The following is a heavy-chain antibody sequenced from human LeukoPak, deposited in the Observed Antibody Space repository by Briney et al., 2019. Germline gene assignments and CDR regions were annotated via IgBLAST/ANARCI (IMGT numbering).Heavy chain of an antibody. CDR3: LRYNYGYYFDY. CDR1: GFTFSSYS. CDR2: ISSSSSTI. V-gene: IGHV3-48*01. D-gene: IGHD5-18*01. J-gene: IGHJ4*02. Sequence: PGGSLRLSCAGSGFTFSSYSMNWVRQAPGKGLEWVSYISSSSSTIYYADSVKGRFTISRDNAKNSLYLQMNSLRAEDTAVYYCLRYNYGYYFDYWGQGTLVTVSS.